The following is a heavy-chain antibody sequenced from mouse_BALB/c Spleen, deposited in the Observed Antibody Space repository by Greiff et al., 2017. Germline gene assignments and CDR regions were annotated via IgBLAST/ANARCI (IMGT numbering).Heavy chain of an antibody. V-gene: IGHV5-4*02. Sequence: EVNVVESGGGLVKPGGSLKLSCAASGFTFSDYYMYWVRQTPEKRLEWVATISDGGSYTYYPDSVKGRFTISRDNAKNNLYLQMSSLKSEDTAMYYCAREKDYDYDDAMDYWGQGTSVTVSS. J-gene: IGHJ4*01. CDR1: GFTFSDYY. D-gene: IGHD2-4*01. CDR2: ISDGGSYT. CDR3: AREKDYDYDDAMDY.